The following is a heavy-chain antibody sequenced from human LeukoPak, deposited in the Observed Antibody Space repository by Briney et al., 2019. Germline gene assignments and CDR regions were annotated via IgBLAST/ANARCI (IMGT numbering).Heavy chain of an antibody. Sequence: PGASLRLSCAASGFTFSDYAMSWVRQAPGRGLEWVSTISGGDSIYYADSVRGRFTISRDNSKNTLYLQMKSLRVEDTAVYYCAKESPQFDYWGQGTLVTVSS. CDR2: ISGGDSI. J-gene: IGHJ4*02. V-gene: IGHV3-23*01. CDR3: AKESPQFDY. CDR1: GFTFSDYA.